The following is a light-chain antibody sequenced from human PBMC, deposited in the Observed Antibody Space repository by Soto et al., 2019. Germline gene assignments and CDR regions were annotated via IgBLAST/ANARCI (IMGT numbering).Light chain of an antibody. J-gene: IGKJ1*01. CDR3: LQYNNWPRT. Sequence: EIVLTQSPATLSVSPGERATLSCRASQSVSSNLAWYQHKPGQAPRLLIYGASTRATGIPVRFSGTGSGTEFTLTISSLQSGDFAVYYCLQYNNWPRTFGQGTKVDIK. CDR2: GAS. V-gene: IGKV3-15*01. CDR1: QSVSSN.